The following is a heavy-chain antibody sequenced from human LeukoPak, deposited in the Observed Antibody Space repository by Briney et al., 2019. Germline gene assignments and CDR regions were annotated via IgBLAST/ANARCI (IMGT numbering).Heavy chain of an antibody. J-gene: IGHJ4*02. D-gene: IGHD2-15*01. CDR2: ISSSSSTI. Sequence: GGSLRLSCAASGFTFSSHSMNWVRQAPGKGLEWVSYISSSSSTIYYAGSVKGRFTISRDNARNSLNLQMNSLRAEDTAVYFCAKEAPSSYYCSGGSCYSEHYDYWGQGTLVTVSS. CDR3: AKEAPSSYYCSGGSCYSEHYDY. CDR1: GFTFSSHS. V-gene: IGHV3-48*01.